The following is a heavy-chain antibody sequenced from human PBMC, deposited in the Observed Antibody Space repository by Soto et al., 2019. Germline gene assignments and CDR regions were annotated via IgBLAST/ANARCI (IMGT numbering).Heavy chain of an antibody. CDR2: IYPGDSDT. CDR3: ARHEDFWSGPNAFDI. D-gene: IGHD3-3*01. V-gene: IGHV5-51*01. J-gene: IGHJ3*02. Sequence: GESLKISCKGSGYSFTSYWIGWVRQMPGKGLEWMGIIYPGDSDTRYSPSFQGQVTISADKSISTAYLQWSSLKASDTAMYYCARHEDFWSGPNAFDIWGQGTMVTVSS. CDR1: GYSFTSYW.